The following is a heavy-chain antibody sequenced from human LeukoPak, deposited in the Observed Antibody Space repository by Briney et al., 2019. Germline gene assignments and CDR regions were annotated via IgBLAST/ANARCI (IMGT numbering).Heavy chain of an antibody. CDR2: INPNSGGT. Sequence: GASVKVSCKASGYTFTGYYMHWVRQAPGQGLEWMGWINPNSGGTNYAQKFQGRVTMTRDTSISTAYMELSRLRSDDTAVYYCARLTASIKLAYFWPYSSGWLSTQEDDYWGQGTLVTVSS. J-gene: IGHJ4*02. V-gene: IGHV1-2*02. CDR3: ARLTASIKLAYFWPYSSGWLSTQEDDY. D-gene: IGHD6-19*01. CDR1: GYTFTGYY.